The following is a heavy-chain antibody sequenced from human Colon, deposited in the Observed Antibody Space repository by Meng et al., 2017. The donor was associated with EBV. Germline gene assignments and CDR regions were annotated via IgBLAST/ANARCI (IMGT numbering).Heavy chain of an antibody. V-gene: IGHV4-31*03. J-gene: IGHJ4*02. CDR3: ARGPSRWLQFSFDY. Sequence: QVPLLESAPGLVKPSQTLSLTFTVSGGSISSGGYYWSWIRQHPGKGLEWIGYIYYSGSTYYNPSLKSRVTISIDTSKNQFSLKLSSVTAADTAVYYCARGPSRWLQFSFDYWGQGTLVTVSS. CDR1: GGSISSGGYY. D-gene: IGHD5-24*01. CDR2: IYYSGST.